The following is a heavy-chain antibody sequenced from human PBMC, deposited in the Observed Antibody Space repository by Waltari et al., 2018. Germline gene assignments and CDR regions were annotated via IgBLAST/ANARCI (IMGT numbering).Heavy chain of an antibody. J-gene: IGHJ4*02. CDR1: GYTFTGYY. V-gene: IGHV1-69*01. Sequence: QVQLVQSGAEVKKPGASVKVSCKASGYTFTGYYMHWVRQAPGQGLEWMGRINPIFGTANYAQKFQGRVTITTDESTSTAYMELSSLRPEDTAVYYCAREPYYDSSGYYLDYWGQGTLVTVSS. CDR2: INPIFGTA. CDR3: AREPYYDSSGYYLDY. D-gene: IGHD3-22*01.